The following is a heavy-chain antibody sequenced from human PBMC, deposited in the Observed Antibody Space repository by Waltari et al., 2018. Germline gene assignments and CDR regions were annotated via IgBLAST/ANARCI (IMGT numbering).Heavy chain of an antibody. CDR2: ISGSGGST. V-gene: IGHV3-23*01. Sequence: EVQLLESGGGLVPPGGSLRLSCAASGFTCSSSAMSWLRQAPGKGLEWVSAISGSGGSTYYADSVKGRFTISRDNSKNTLYLQMNSLRAEDTAVYYCAKSVGGGNGGYWGQGTLVTVSS. J-gene: IGHJ4*02. D-gene: IGHD3-16*01. CDR1: GFTCSSSA. CDR3: AKSVGGGNGGY.